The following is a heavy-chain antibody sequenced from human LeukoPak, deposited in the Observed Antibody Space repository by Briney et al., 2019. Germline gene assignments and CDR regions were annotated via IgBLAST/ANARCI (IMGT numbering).Heavy chain of an antibody. CDR3: ASVRYSYGSRYYYFDY. Sequence: GASVKVSCKASGYTFTCYYMHWVRQAPGQGLEWMGWINPNSGGTNYAQKFQGRVTMTRDTSISTAYMELSRLRSDDTAVYYCASVRYSYGSRYYYFDYWGQGTLVTVSS. V-gene: IGHV1-2*02. CDR2: INPNSGGT. J-gene: IGHJ4*02. CDR1: GYTFTCYY. D-gene: IGHD5-18*01.